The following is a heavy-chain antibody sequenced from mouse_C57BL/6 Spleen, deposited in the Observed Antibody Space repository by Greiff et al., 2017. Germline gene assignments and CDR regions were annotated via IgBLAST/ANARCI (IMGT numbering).Heavy chain of an antibody. CDR1: GYTFTSYW. CDR2: IYPSDSET. V-gene: IGHV1-61*01. CDR3: ARRGDGYYGAMDY. D-gene: IGHD2-3*01. Sequence: VQLQQPGAELVRPGSSVKLSCKASGYTFTSYWMDWVKQRPGQGLEWIGNIYPSDSETHYNQKFKDKATLTVDKSSSTAYMQLSSLTSEDSAVYYCARRGDGYYGAMDYWGQGTSVTVSS. J-gene: IGHJ4*01.